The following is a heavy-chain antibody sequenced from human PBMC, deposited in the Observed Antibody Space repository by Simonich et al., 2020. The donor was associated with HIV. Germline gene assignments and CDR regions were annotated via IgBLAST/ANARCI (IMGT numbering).Heavy chain of an antibody. D-gene: IGHD1-26*01. CDR3: ARNGPPYLDSGGATKAFDF. J-gene: IGHJ4*02. CDR1: GYTLTELS. V-gene: IGHV1-24*01. CDR2: FDLEEGET. Sequence: QVQLVQSGAEVKKPGASVKVSCKVSGYTLTELSMHWVRQAPGKGLEWVGSFDLEEGETINVQKFQGRVTITRDTSASTAYMELSSLRSEDTAVYYCARNGPPYLDSGGATKAFDFWGQGTLVTVSS.